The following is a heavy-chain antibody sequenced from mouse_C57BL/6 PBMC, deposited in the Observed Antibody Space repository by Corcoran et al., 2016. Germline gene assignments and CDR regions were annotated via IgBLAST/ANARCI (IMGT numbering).Heavy chain of an antibody. J-gene: IGHJ2*01. CDR3: ARNYYYGFDY. V-gene: IGHV1-26*01. Sequence: EVQLQQSGPELVKPGASVKISCKASGYTFTDYYMNWVKQSHGKSLEWIGDINPNNGGTSYNQKFKGKATLTVDKSSSTAYMELRSLTSEDSAVYYCARNYYYGFDYWGQGTTLTVSS. CDR1: GYTFTDYY. D-gene: IGHD1-1*01. CDR2: INPNNGGT.